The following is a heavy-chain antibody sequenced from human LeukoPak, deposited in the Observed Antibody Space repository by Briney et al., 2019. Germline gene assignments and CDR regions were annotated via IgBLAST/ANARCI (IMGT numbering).Heavy chain of an antibody. CDR1: GGSISSGSYY. CDR2: IYTSGST. D-gene: IGHD5-12*01. CDR3: ARGRIVATR. V-gene: IGHV4-61*02. J-gene: IGHJ4*02. Sequence: SQTLSLTCTVSGGSISSGSYYWSWIRQPAGKGLEWIGRIYTSGSTNYNPSLKSRVTISVDTSKNQFSLKLSSVTAADTAVYYCARGRIVATRWGQGTLVTVSS.